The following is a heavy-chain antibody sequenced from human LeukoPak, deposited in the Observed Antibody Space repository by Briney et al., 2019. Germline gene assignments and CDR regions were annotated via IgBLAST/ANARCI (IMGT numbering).Heavy chain of an antibody. Sequence: SETLSLTCTVSGGSFSTSYYWGWIRPPPGKGLEWIGSIYYSGSTYSNPSLKSRVTISVDRSKNQVSLKLSSVTAADTAVYYCARGYSSTWFQFDPWGQGTLVTVSS. CDR2: IYYSGST. CDR3: ARGYSSTWFQFDP. CDR1: GGSFSTSYY. D-gene: IGHD6-13*01. J-gene: IGHJ5*02. V-gene: IGHV4-39*01.